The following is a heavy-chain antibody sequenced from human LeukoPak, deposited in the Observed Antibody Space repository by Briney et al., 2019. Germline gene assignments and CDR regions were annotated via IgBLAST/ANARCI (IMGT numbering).Heavy chain of an antibody. CDR1: GFTFSSYG. CDR2: IRYDGSNK. Sequence: PGGSLRLSCAASGFTFSSYGMHWVRQAPGKGLEWVAFIRYDGSNKYYADSVKGRFTISRDNSKNTLYLQMNSLRAEDTAVYYCAKDRLEDIVVVPAAKKAYFDYWGQGTLVTVSS. D-gene: IGHD2-2*01. CDR3: AKDRLEDIVVVPAAKKAYFDY. J-gene: IGHJ4*02. V-gene: IGHV3-30*02.